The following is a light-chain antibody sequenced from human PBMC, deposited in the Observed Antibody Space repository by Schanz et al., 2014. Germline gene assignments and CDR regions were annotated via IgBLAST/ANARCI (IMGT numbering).Light chain of an antibody. CDR1: TSDTGSNTL. CDR3: TSYAGNNNPVV. J-gene: IGLJ2*01. V-gene: IGLV2-14*02. Sequence: QSALTQPASVSGSPGQSITISCTGITSDTGSNTLVSWYQQHPGKVPKLMIFEGSKRPSGVSNRFSGSKSGNTASLTISGLQAEDEADYYCTSYAGNNNPVVFGGGTKLTVL. CDR2: EGS.